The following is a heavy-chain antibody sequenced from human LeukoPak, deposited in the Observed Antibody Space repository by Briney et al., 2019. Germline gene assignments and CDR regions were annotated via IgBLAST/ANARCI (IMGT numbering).Heavy chain of an antibody. J-gene: IGHJ3*02. Sequence: ASVKVSCKASGYTFTGYYMHWVRQAPGQGLEWMGWINPNSGGTNYAQKFQGRVTMTRDTSISTAYMELSRLRSDDTAVYYCASGPGRAAAGQNDAFDIWGQGTMVTVSS. CDR1: GYTFTGYY. V-gene: IGHV1-2*02. CDR2: INPNSGGT. D-gene: IGHD6-13*01. CDR3: ASGPGRAAAGQNDAFDI.